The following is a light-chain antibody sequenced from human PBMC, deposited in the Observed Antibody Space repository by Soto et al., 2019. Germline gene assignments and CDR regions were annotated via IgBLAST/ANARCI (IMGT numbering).Light chain of an antibody. Sequence: QLVLTQSPSASASLGASVNLTCTLTGGHSTYSIGWHQQQPQRGPRFLMRLNSDGSHSKRDGIPDRFSGSSSGAERFLTISSLQSEDEADYYCQTWGRGIVVFGGGTKLTVL. J-gene: IGLJ2*01. CDR1: GGHSTYS. CDR2: LNSDGSH. V-gene: IGLV4-69*02. CDR3: QTWGRGIVV.